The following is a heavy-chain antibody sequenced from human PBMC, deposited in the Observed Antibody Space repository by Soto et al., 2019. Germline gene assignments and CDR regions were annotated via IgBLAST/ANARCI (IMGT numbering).Heavy chain of an antibody. J-gene: IGHJ4*02. V-gene: IGHV3-33*01. CDR3: AAGGEQLVI. CDR1: VFTFSTYG. CDR2: IWFDGSNK. D-gene: IGHD6-6*01. Sequence: GGSLRLSCASSVFTFSTYGMHWVRQAPGKGLEWVAVIWFDGSNKYYADSVKGRFTISRDNSKNTLYLQMNSLRAEDTAVYYCAAGGEQLVIWGQGTLVTFSS.